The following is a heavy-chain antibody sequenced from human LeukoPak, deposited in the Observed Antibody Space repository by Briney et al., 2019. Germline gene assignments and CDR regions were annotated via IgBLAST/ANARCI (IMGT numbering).Heavy chain of an antibody. Sequence: SETLSLTCNVTGGSLSGYFWSWIRQPPGRGLEWIGYIYNNETPRYNPSLRSRVTISSDTSKNHLSLRMSSVTAADTAVYYCVRETARYNFGSHAFDLWGQGTLVTISS. V-gene: IGHV4-59*01. J-gene: IGHJ3*01. CDR2: IYNNETP. CDR1: GGSLSGYF. CDR3: VRETARYNFGSHAFDL. D-gene: IGHD5-18*01.